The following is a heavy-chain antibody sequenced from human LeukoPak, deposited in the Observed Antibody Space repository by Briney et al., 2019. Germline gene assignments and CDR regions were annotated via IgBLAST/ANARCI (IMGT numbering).Heavy chain of an antibody. J-gene: IGHJ3*02. CDR2: IWYDGSHK. CDR3: ASGDAFDN. Sequence: GGSLRLSCAASGFTFSSYAMSWVRQAPGKGLEWVAVIWYDGSHKIYADSVKGRFTISRDNSKNTLYLQMIGLGAEDTSVYHCASGDAFDNWGQGTMVTVSS. CDR1: GFTFSSYA. V-gene: IGHV3-33*08.